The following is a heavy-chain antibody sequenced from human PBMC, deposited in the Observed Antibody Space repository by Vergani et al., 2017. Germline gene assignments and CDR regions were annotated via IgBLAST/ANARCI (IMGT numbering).Heavy chain of an antibody. Sequence: QVQLVESGGGVVQPGRSLRLSCAASGFTFSSYGMHWVRQAPGKGLEWVAVIWCDGSNKYYADSVKGRFTISRDNSKNTLYLQMNSLRAEDTAVYYCARDRSGGYCSSTSCPRDWYFDLWGRGTLVTVSS. CDR3: ARDRSGGYCSSTSCPRDWYFDL. D-gene: IGHD2-2*01. V-gene: IGHV3-33*01. CDR2: IWCDGSNK. CDR1: GFTFSSYG. J-gene: IGHJ2*01.